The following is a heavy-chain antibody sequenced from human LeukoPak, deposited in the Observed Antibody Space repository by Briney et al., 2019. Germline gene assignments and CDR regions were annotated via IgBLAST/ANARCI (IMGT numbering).Heavy chain of an antibody. J-gene: IGHJ4*02. D-gene: IGHD6-13*01. CDR1: GFTFSSYG. CDR2: ISYDGSNK. CDR3: AKDRSWAGDY. Sequence: GRSLRLSCAASGFTFSSYGMHWVRQAPGKGLEWVAVISYDGSNKYYADSVEGRFTISRDNSKNTLYLQMNSLRAEDTAVYYCAKDRSWAGDYWGQGTLVTVSS. V-gene: IGHV3-30*18.